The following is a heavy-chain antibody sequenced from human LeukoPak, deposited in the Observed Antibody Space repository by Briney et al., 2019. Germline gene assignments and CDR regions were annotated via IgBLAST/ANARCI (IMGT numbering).Heavy chain of an antibody. D-gene: IGHD5-12*01. CDR2: IYPGDSDT. V-gene: IGHV5-51*01. J-gene: IGHJ4*02. CDR1: GYSFTSYW. CDR3: ARQGGSAYDFLDY. Sequence: GESLKISCKGSGYSFTSYWIAWVRQMPGKGLEWMGIIYPGDSDTKYSPSFQGQVTISADKSISTAYLQWSSLKASDTAIYYCARQGGSAYDFLDYWGQGTLVTVSS.